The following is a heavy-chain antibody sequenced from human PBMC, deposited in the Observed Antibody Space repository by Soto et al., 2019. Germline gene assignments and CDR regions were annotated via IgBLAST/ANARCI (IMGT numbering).Heavy chain of an antibody. Sequence: ASVKVSCKSSGYNFADYHIHWVRQAPGQGFEWMGWINPESGDTKCAQNFQGWVTMTTDTSSSTAYLGLRRLLSDDTAVYFCARLVITGEFDYWGQGTLVTVSS. D-gene: IGHD3-22*01. CDR1: GYNFADYH. V-gene: IGHV1-2*04. CDR2: INPESGDT. J-gene: IGHJ4*02. CDR3: ARLVITGEFDY.